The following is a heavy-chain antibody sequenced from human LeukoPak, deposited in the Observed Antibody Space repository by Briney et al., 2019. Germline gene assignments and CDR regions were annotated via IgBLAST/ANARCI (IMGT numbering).Heavy chain of an antibody. D-gene: IGHD6-13*01. CDR3: AKDKAGSTAYYFDY. V-gene: IGHV3-23*01. CDR1: GFTVSSNY. Sequence: GGSLRLSCAASGFTVSSNYMSWVRQAPGKGLEWVSAISGSGGSTYYADSVKGRFTISRDNSKNTLYLQMNSLRAEDTAVYYCAKDKAGSTAYYFDYWGQGTLVTVSS. CDR2: ISGSGGST. J-gene: IGHJ4*02.